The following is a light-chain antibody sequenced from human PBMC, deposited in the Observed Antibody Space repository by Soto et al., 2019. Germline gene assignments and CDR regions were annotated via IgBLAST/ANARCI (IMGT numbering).Light chain of an antibody. V-gene: IGLV1-40*01. CDR2: GNS. J-gene: IGLJ2*01. CDR3: QSYDSSLSGSSVV. CDR1: SSNIGAGYD. Sequence: QAVVTQPPSVSGAPGQRVTISCTGSSSNIGAGYDVPWYQQLPGTAPKLLIYGNSNRPSGVPDRFSGSKSGTSASLAITGLQAEDEADYYCQSYDSSLSGSSVVFGGGTKLTVL.